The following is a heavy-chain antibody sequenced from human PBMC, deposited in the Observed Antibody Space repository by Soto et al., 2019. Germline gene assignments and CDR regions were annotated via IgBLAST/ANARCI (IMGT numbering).Heavy chain of an antibody. CDR1: GFTFSSYA. D-gene: IGHD3-3*01. J-gene: IGHJ4*02. CDR2: ISGSGGST. CDR3: AKLMGFYDFWSGYSYYFDY. V-gene: IGHV3-23*01. Sequence: GGSLRLSCAASGFTFSSYAMSWVRQAPGKGLEWVSAISGSGGSTYYADSVKGRFTISRDNSKNTLYLQMNSLRAEDTAVYYCAKLMGFYDFWSGYSYYFDYRGQGTLVTVSS.